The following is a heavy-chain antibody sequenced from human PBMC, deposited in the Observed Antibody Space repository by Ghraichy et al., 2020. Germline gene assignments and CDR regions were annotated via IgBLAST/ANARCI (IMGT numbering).Heavy chain of an antibody. J-gene: IGHJ4*02. CDR2: ISGSGGST. CDR3: AKVITMVRGVADY. Sequence: GESLNISCAASGFTFSSYAMSWVRQAPGKGLEWVSAISGSGGSTYYADSVKGRFTISRDNSKNTLYLQMNSLRAEDTAVYYCAKVITMVRGVADYWGQGTLVTVSS. D-gene: IGHD3-10*01. V-gene: IGHV3-23*01. CDR1: GFTFSSYA.